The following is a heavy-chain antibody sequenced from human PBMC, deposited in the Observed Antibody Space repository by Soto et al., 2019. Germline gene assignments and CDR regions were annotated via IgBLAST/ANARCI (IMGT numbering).Heavy chain of an antibody. D-gene: IGHD6-13*01. CDR2: IYYSGST. CDR3: ARTGYSSSWYHYYGMDV. Sequence: NPSETLSLTCTVSGGSISSSSYYWGWIRQPPGKGLEWIGSIYYSGSTYYNPSLKSRVTISVDTSKNQFSLKLSSVTAADTAVYYCARTGYSSSWYHYYGMDVWGQGTTVTVSS. J-gene: IGHJ6*02. V-gene: IGHV4-39*01. CDR1: GGSISSSSYY.